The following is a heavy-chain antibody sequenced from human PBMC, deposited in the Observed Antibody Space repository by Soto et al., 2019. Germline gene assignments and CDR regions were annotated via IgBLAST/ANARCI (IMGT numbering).Heavy chain of an antibody. CDR3: ARGADEWGYYRWFGESPKPNYGMDV. Sequence: ETLSLTCAVYGGSFSGYYWSWIRQPPGKGLEWIGEINHSGSTNYNPSLKSRVTISVDTSKNQFSLKLSSVTAADTAVYYCARGADEWGYYRWFGESPKPNYGMDVWGQGTTVTVSS. V-gene: IGHV4-34*01. CDR2: INHSGST. D-gene: IGHD3-10*01. CDR1: GGSFSGYY. J-gene: IGHJ6*02.